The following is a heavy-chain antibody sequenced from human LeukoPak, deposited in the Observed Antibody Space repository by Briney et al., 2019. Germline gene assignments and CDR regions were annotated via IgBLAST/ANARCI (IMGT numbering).Heavy chain of an antibody. Sequence: SETLSLTCAVYGGSFRGYYWSWIRQPPGKGLEWIGEINHSGSTNYNPSLKSRVTISVDTSKNQFSLKLSSVTAADTAVYYCARAAPIVAPFDYWGQGTLVTVSS. J-gene: IGHJ4*02. V-gene: IGHV4-34*01. CDR1: GGSFRGYY. CDR3: ARAAPIVAPFDY. D-gene: IGHD3-22*01. CDR2: INHSGST.